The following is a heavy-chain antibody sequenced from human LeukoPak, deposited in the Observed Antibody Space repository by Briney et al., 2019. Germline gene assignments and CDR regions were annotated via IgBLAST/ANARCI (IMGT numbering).Heavy chain of an antibody. J-gene: IGHJ4*02. V-gene: IGHV3-30-3*01. Sequence: QPGGSLRLSCAASGFTFSSYAMHWVRQAPGKGLEWVAVISYDGSNKYYADSVKGRFTISRDNSKNTLYLQMNSLRAEDTAVYYCARDNAALSGSSRIQPHYWGQGTLVTVSS. CDR1: GFTFSSYA. CDR2: ISYDGSNK. CDR3: ARDNAALSGSSRIQPHY. D-gene: IGHD6-13*01.